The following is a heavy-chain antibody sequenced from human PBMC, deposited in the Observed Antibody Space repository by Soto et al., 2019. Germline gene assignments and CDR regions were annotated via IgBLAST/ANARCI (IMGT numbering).Heavy chain of an antibody. Sequence: SETLSLTCAAHNGSFTDYFWTWIRQSPGKGLEWIGEINHRGGATYNPSLRSRVTISIDTSKNHFSLSLRPLTAADTAVYYCVARGRTYDFLSGPHPFDPWGHGTLVTVSS. CDR2: INHRGGA. D-gene: IGHD3-3*01. CDR3: VARGRTYDFLSGPHPFDP. J-gene: IGHJ5*02. V-gene: IGHV4-34*01. CDR1: NGSFTDYF.